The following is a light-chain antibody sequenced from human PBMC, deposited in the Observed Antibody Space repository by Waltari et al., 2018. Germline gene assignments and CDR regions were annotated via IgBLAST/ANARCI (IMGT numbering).Light chain of an antibody. CDR3: QQYNSFPYT. V-gene: IGKV1-5*03. J-gene: IGKJ2*01. CDR1: PSISRW. Sequence: DIQMTHSPSTLSASVGDRVTITCRASPSISRWFAWYQQKPGKAPKLLIYKASSLESGVPSGFSDSGSGTEFTLTISSLRPDDFATYYCQQYNSFPYTFGQGTKLEIK. CDR2: KAS.